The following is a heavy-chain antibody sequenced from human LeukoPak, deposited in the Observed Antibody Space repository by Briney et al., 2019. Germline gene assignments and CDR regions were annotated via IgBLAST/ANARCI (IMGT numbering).Heavy chain of an antibody. D-gene: IGHD6-19*01. Sequence: SETLSLTCTVSGGSISSYYWSWIRQPAGKGLEWIGRIYTSGSTNYNPSLKSRVTMSVDTSKNQFSLKLSSVTAADTAVYYCARSGSGWYSIRDAFDIWGQGTMVTVSS. CDR1: GGSISSYY. J-gene: IGHJ3*02. CDR3: ARSGSGWYSIRDAFDI. V-gene: IGHV4-4*07. CDR2: IYTSGST.